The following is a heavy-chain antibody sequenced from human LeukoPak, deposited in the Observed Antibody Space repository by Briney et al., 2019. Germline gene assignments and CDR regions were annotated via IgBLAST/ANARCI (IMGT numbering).Heavy chain of an antibody. CDR2: IYYSGST. CDR1: VGSISRYY. CDR3: ARDLSEDYYDSSAARALVICFDL. V-gene: IGHV4-59*01. Sequence: SETLSLTCTVSVGSISRYYWSWIRPPPGKGLEWIGYIYYSGSTNYNPSLKSRLTISVATSKNQFTLELSSVTAAATAVYYCARDLSEDYYDSSAARALVICFDLWGQRTLVTVSS. D-gene: IGHD3-22*01. J-gene: IGHJ5*02.